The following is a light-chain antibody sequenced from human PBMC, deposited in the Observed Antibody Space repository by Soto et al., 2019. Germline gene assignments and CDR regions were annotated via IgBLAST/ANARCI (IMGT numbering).Light chain of an antibody. V-gene: IGKV3-20*01. Sequence: EVVMTQSPATVSASPGERATLSCRASQSVSSKLAWYQQQPGQAPRLLMSGTSNRATGTPDRFSGSGSGTDFTLTISRLEPEDFAVYYCQQYGSPPITFGQGTRLEIK. CDR1: QSVSSK. CDR2: GTS. CDR3: QQYGSPPIT. J-gene: IGKJ5*01.